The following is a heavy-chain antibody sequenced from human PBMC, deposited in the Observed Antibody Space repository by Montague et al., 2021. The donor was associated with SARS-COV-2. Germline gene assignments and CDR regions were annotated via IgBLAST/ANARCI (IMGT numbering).Heavy chain of an antibody. CDR3: ARGISLFDP. CDR2: INGASSRT. Sequence: SLRLSCAASGFIFSDYNMTWIRQTPGKGLEWISYINGASSRTNYAGPVKGRFTISRDNAKNSLFLQMNSLRVEDTAVYYCARGISLFDPWGQGTLVTVSS. J-gene: IGHJ5*02. V-gene: IGHV3-11*05. CDR1: GFIFSDYN.